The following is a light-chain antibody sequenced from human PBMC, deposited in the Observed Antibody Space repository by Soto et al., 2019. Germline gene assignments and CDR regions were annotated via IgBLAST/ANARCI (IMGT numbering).Light chain of an antibody. V-gene: IGLV1-40*01. J-gene: IGLJ1*01. CDR3: QSYDDSLSVHYV. Sequence: QSVLTQPPSVSGAPGHRVTISCTGSSXNXGSTYDVKWYQHIQGQATKTIIHAKTDRNSGVPDRFSGSKSGNQASLAITGLQADDEADYYCQSYDDSLSVHYVFGTGTKVTVL. CDR2: AKT. CDR1: SXNXGSTYD.